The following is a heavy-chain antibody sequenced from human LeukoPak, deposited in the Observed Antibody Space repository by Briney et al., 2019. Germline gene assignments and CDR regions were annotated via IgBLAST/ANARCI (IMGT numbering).Heavy chain of an antibody. Sequence: GASVKVSCKASGYTFTGYYMHWVRQAPGQGLEWMGRIIPILGIANYAQKFQGRVTITADKSTSTAYMELSSLRSEDTAVYYCARGQAVAGPGAFDYWGQGTLVTVSS. CDR1: GYTFTGYY. D-gene: IGHD6-19*01. J-gene: IGHJ4*02. CDR2: IIPILGIA. CDR3: ARGQAVAGPGAFDY. V-gene: IGHV1-69*04.